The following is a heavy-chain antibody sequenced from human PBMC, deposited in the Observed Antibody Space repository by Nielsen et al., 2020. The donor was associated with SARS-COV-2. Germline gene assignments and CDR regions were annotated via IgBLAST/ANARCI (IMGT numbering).Heavy chain of an antibody. Sequence: VRQTPGKGLEWVSGINWNGGSTGYADSVKGRFTISRDNAKNSLYLQMNSLRAEDTAVYYCARDLVSYDSSGYYRDAFDIWGQGTMVTVSS. V-gene: IGHV3-20*03. J-gene: IGHJ3*02. CDR2: INWNGGST. CDR3: ARDLVSYDSSGYYRDAFDI. D-gene: IGHD3-22*01.